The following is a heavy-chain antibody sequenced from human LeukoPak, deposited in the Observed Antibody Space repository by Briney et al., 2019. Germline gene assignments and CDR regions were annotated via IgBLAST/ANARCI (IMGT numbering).Heavy chain of an antibody. CDR3: ARVEDYYYDSSGPGGGGVDF. V-gene: IGHV3-74*01. J-gene: IGHJ4*02. CDR2: ISSDGGST. D-gene: IGHD3-22*01. CDR1: GFTFSRYW. Sequence: TGGSLRLSCEASGFTFSRYWMHWVRHPPGRGLVWVSRISSDGGSTTYAGSVKGRFTISRDNAKNTLYLQMNSLRAEDTAVYYCARVEDYYYDSSGPGGGGVDFWGQGTLVTVSS.